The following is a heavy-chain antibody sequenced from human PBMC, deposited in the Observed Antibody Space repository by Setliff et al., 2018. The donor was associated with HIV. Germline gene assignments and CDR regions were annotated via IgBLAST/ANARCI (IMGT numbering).Heavy chain of an antibody. Sequence: ASVKVSCKASGYTFTSYFLHWVRQAPGQGLEWMGIISPNDGATTYAQNFEGRVTMTRDTSTSAVYMELSSLRSEDTAVYYCATTKGLSSGYDYWGQGTLVTVSS. D-gene: IGHD3-22*01. V-gene: IGHV1-46*01. CDR3: ATTKGLSSGYDY. CDR2: ISPNDGAT. J-gene: IGHJ4*02. CDR1: GYTFTSYF.